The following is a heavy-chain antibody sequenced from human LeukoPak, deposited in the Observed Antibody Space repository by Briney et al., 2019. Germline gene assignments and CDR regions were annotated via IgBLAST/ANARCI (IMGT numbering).Heavy chain of an antibody. D-gene: IGHD1-1*01. Sequence: PGGSLRLSCAASGFPFDVYWMDWVRQAPGKGPVWISLITQDGAVTNYADSVKGRFTISRDNAKNTLYLQMNSLRADDTAMYYCARAGTDWKIDYWGQGALVTVSS. CDR2: ITQDGAVT. V-gene: IGHV3-74*01. CDR3: ARAGTDWKIDY. J-gene: IGHJ4*02. CDR1: GFPFDVYW.